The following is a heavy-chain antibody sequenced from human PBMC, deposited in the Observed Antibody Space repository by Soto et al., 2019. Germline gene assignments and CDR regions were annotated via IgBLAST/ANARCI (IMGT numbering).Heavy chain of an antibody. CDR3: AKRKRGAPVSYFDY. Sequence: EVRLLESGGGLAQPGGSLRLSCTTSGFTFDNFAMSWVRQAPGRGLEWVSAISGGGGGTYYADSVEGRFIISRDNSKNTVYLQVNGLRTEDTAVYYCAKRKRGAPVSYFDYWGQGTLVTVSS. J-gene: IGHJ4*02. V-gene: IGHV3-23*01. CDR2: ISGGGGGT. D-gene: IGHD1-26*01. CDR1: GFTFDNFA.